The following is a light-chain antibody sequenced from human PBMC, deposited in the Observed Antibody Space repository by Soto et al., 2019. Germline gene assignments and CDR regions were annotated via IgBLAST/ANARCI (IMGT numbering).Light chain of an antibody. Sequence: DIQMTQSPSSLSASVGDRVTITCWASQDISDYLAWYQQKPGQVPKLLISGASTLQSGVPSRFRGSASGTDFTLTITGLQPDDFATYYCQNYNGPPWTFGQGTKVEIK. J-gene: IGKJ1*01. CDR2: GAS. CDR3: QNYNGPPWT. V-gene: IGKV1-27*01. CDR1: QDISDY.